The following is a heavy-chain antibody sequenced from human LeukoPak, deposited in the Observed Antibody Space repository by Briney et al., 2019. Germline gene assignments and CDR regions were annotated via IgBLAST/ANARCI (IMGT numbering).Heavy chain of an antibody. V-gene: IGHV4-59*08. CDR2: IYYSGST. D-gene: IGHD3-3*01. Sequence: SVTLSLTCTVSGGSISSYYWGWIRQPPGKGLEWIGYIYYSGSTNYNPSLKSRVTISVDTSKNQFSLKLSSVTAADTAVYYCARRVFGVVQYYYYYYMDVWGKGTTVTVSS. CDR3: ARRVFGVVQYYYYYYMDV. J-gene: IGHJ6*03. CDR1: GGSISSYY.